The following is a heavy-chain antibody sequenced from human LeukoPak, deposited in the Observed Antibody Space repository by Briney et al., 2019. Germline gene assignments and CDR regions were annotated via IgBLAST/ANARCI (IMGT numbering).Heavy chain of an antibody. D-gene: IGHD3-10*01. CDR2: ISGSGAST. Sequence: TGGSLRLSCAASGFTFSSYAMSWVRQAPGKGLEWVSTISGSGASTYYADSVKGRFTISRDNSKNTLYLQMNSLRAEDTAVYYCAKAPDYYGSGSEEAWGQGTLVTVSS. V-gene: IGHV3-23*01. J-gene: IGHJ5*02. CDR3: AKAPDYYGSGSEEA. CDR1: GFTFSSYA.